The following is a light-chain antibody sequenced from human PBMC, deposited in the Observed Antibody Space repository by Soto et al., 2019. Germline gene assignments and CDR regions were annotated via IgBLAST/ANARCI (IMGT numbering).Light chain of an antibody. CDR1: QSVSSN. CDR3: QQYESWPRT. J-gene: IGKJ1*01. CDR2: GAS. Sequence: EIVMTQSPATLSVSPGERATLSCRASQSVSSNLAWYQQKPGQAPRLLIYGASTRATGIPARFSGSGSGTEFTLTISSLQSEDFGVYYCQQYESWPRTFGQGTKVDIK. V-gene: IGKV3-15*01.